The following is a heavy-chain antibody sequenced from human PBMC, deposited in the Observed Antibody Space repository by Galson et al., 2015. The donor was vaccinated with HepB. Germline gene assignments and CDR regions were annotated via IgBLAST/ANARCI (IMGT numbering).Heavy chain of an antibody. CDR2: IGAYNGNT. CDR3: ARDRGDGYNPGTYYFDY. Sequence: SVKVSCKASGYTFTSYGISWVRQAPGQGLEWMGWIGAYNGNTNYAQKLQGRVTMTTDTSTSTAYMELRSLRSDDTAVYYCARDRGDGYNPGTYYFDYWGQGTLVTVSS. V-gene: IGHV1-18*04. CDR1: GYTFTSYG. J-gene: IGHJ4*02. D-gene: IGHD5-24*01.